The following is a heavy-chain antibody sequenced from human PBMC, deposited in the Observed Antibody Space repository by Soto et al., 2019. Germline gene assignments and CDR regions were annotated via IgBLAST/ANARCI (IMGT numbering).Heavy chain of an antibody. CDR1: GFTFRSFT. CDR3: TRDASRDSSARGWFDP. J-gene: IGHJ5*02. D-gene: IGHD6-13*01. Sequence: GESLKISCAAAGFTFRSFTMNWVRQATGKGLEWVSTISSNSAYIYYTDALRGRFTISRDNAKNSLHLQMNSLRAEDTAVYYCTRDASRDSSARGWFDPWGPGTLVTV. CDR2: ISSNSAYI. V-gene: IGHV3-21*01.